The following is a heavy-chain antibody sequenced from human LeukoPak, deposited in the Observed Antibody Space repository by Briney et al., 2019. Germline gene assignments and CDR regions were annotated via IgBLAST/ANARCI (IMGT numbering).Heavy chain of an antibody. CDR2: INSGGSKT. V-gene: IGHV3-74*01. J-gene: IGHJ3*02. D-gene: IGHD5-12*01. Sequence: GGSLRLSCAASGFTFTNYWWYWVRQAPGKGLVWVSRINSGGSKTNYADSVNGRFTISRDNAKNTLYLQMNRLRAEDTAMYYCARPIRGYDGFDIWGQGTMVTVSS. CDR1: GFTFTNYW. CDR3: ARPIRGYDGFDI.